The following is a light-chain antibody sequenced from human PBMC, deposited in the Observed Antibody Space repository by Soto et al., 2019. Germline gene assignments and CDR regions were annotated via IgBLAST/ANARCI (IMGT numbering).Light chain of an antibody. CDR2: GAS. J-gene: IGKJ1*01. CDR1: QSVSSN. Sequence: EIVMTQSPATLSVSPGERATLSCRASQSVSSNLAWYQQKPGQAPRLLIYGASTGATGIPARFSGSESGTEFTLTISSLQSEDFAVYYCQQYNNWPGTFGQGTKVDIK. CDR3: QQYNNWPGT. V-gene: IGKV3-15*01.